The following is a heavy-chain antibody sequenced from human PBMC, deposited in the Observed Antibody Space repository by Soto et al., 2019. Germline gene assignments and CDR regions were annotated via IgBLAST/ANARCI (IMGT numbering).Heavy chain of an antibody. CDR1: GFTFSSYG. J-gene: IGHJ4*02. CDR3: AREISSAVADYFDY. V-gene: IGHV3-30*03. Sequence: PGGSLRLSCAASGFTFSSYGMHWVRQAPCKGLEWVTVISYDGSNKYYADSVKGRFTISRDNSKNTLFLQMNSLRTDDTAVYYCAREISSAVADYFDYWGQGTLVTVSS. D-gene: IGHD6-19*01. CDR2: ISYDGSNK.